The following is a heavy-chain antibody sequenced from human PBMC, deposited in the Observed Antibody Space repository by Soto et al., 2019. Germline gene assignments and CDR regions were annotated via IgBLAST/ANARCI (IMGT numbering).Heavy chain of an antibody. V-gene: IGHV3-23*01. Sequence: PGGSLRLSCVDSLFTFSNYVMSWVRQAPGKGLEWVSTISETGRSTYYADSVKGRFTISRDNAKNTLYLEMSSLRAEDTAVYYCARNGSYYDFWSGYYFGGGMDVWGQGTTVTVSS. CDR2: ISETGRST. D-gene: IGHD3-3*01. CDR3: ARNGSYYDFWSGYYFGGGMDV. J-gene: IGHJ6*02. CDR1: LFTFSNYV.